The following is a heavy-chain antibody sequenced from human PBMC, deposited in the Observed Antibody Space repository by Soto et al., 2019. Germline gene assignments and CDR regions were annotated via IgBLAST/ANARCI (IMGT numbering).Heavy chain of an antibody. CDR1: GGSISSGGYY. CDR3: ARDRLAAAPYYYYGMDV. CDR2: IDYSGST. D-gene: IGHD6-13*01. J-gene: IGHJ6*02. Sequence: QVQLQESGPGLVKPSQTLSLTCTVSGGSISSGGYYWSWIRQHPGKGLEWIGYIDYSGSTYYNPSLKSRVTRSVDTSKNQFSLKLSSVTAADTAVYYCARDRLAAAPYYYYGMDVWGQGTTVTVSS. V-gene: IGHV4-31*03.